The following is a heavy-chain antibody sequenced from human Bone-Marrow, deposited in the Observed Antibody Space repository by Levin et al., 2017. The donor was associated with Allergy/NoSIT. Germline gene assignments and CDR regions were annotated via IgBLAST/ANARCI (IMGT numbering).Heavy chain of an antibody. V-gene: IGHV3-11*05. CDR2: ISGGSTTYT. D-gene: IGHD3-10*01. CDR1: GFTFSDYY. Sequence: GGSLRLSCEASGFTFSDYYMSWIRQAPGKGLEWVSYISGGSTTYTNYADSVKGRFTISRDDAKNSLYLQMHNLRAEDTAVYYCARDLRPTYYHASDGYWGQGTLVTVSS. J-gene: IGHJ4*02. CDR3: ARDLRPTYYHASDGY.